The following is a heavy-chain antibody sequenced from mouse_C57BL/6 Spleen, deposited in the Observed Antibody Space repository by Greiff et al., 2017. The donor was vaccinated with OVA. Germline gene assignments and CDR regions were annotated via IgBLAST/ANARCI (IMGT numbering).Heavy chain of an antibody. Sequence: VQLQQPGAELVMPGASVKLSCKASGYTFTSYWMHWVKQRPGQGLEWIGEIDPSDSYTNYNQKFKGKSTLTVDKSSSTAYMQLSSLTSEDSAVYYCAMVRYAMDYWGQGTSVTVSS. D-gene: IGHD2-2*01. CDR2: IDPSDSYT. V-gene: IGHV1-69*01. CDR3: AMVRYAMDY. CDR1: GYTFTSYW. J-gene: IGHJ4*01.